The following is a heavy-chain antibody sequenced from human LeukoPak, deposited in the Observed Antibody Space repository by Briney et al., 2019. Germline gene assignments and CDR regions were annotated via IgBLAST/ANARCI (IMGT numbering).Heavy chain of an antibody. CDR3: ARYPSARSGSYGKHNWFDP. CDR2: MNPNSGNT. Sequence: ASVKVSCKASGYTFTSYDINWVRQATGQGLEWMGWMNPNSGNTGYAQKFQGRVTMPRNTSISTAYMELSSLRSEDTAVYYCARYPSARSGSYGKHNWFDPWGQGTQVTVSS. CDR1: GYTFTSYD. V-gene: IGHV1-8*01. D-gene: IGHD3-10*01. J-gene: IGHJ5*02.